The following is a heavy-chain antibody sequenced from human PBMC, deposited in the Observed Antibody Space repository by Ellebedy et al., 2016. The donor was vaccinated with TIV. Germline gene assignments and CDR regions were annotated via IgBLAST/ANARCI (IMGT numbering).Heavy chain of an antibody. D-gene: IGHD1-14*01. CDR3: WIRYGGSGATQEPLDY. J-gene: IGHJ4*02. CDR2: IRSKANSYAT. V-gene: IGHV3-73*01. Sequence: PGGSLRLSCEAPGITFSGSAIHWVRQASGRGLEWVGRIRSKANSYATAYGASVKGRFTISRDDSKNTANLQMNSLKTEDTAVYYCWIRYGGSGATQEPLDYWGQGTLVTVSS. CDR1: GITFSGSA.